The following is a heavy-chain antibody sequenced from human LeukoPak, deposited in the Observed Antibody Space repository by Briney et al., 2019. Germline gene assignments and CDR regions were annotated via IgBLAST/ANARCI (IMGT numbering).Heavy chain of an antibody. CDR3: ARDRMVRGVLDY. D-gene: IGHD3-10*01. J-gene: IGHJ4*02. CDR1: GFTFSSYA. V-gene: IGHV3-30-3*01. Sequence: GGSLRLSCAASGFTFSSYAKHWVRQAPGKGLEWVAVISYDGSNKYYADSVKGRFTISRDNSKNTLYLQMNSLRAEDTAVYYCARDRMVRGVLDYWGQRTLVTVSS. CDR2: ISYDGSNK.